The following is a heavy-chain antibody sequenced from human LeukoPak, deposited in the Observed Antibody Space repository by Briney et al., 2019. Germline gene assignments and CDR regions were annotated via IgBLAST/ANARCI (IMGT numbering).Heavy chain of an antibody. CDR3: ARDGDGMDV. D-gene: IGHD3-10*01. J-gene: IGHJ6*02. V-gene: IGHV3-21*01. CDR2: ISSSSSYM. CDR1: GFTFSSYS. Sequence: PGGSLRLSCAASGFTFSSYSMNWVRQAPGKGLEWVSSISSSSSYMYYADSVKGRFTISRDNAKNSLYLQMNSLRAEDTAVYYCARDGDGMDVWGQGTTVTVSS.